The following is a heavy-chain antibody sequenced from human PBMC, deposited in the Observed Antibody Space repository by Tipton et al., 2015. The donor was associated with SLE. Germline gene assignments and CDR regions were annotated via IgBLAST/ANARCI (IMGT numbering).Heavy chain of an antibody. Sequence: GLVKPSETLSLTCTVSGGSISSSSYYWGWIRQPPGKGLEWIGSIYYSGSTYYNPSLKSRVTISVDTSKNQFSMKLSSVTAADTAVYYCARGDGDAFDIWGQGTMVTVSS. J-gene: IGHJ3*02. CDR2: IYYSGST. D-gene: IGHD5-24*01. V-gene: IGHV4-39*07. CDR3: ARGDGDAFDI. CDR1: GGSISSSSYY.